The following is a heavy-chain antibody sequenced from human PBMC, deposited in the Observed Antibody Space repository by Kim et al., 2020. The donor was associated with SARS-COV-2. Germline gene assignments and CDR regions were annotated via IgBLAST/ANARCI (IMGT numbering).Heavy chain of an antibody. J-gene: IGHJ4*02. CDR2: INHSGST. CDR3: ARGTPLLRYFDWLPYFDY. D-gene: IGHD3-9*01. V-gene: IGHV4-34*01. Sequence: SETLSLTCAVYGGSFSGYYWSWIRQPPGKGLEWIGEINHSGSTNYNPSLKSRVTISVDTSKNQFSLKLSSVTAADTAVYYCARGTPLLRYFDWLPYFDYWGQGTLVTVSS. CDR1: GGSFSGYY.